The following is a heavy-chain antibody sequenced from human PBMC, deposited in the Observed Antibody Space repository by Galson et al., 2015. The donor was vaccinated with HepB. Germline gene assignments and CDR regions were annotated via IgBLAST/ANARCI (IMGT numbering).Heavy chain of an antibody. J-gene: IGHJ4*02. V-gene: IGHV3-66*01. CDR2: IYGGDST. CDR3: TRMLGYNYGQYFDS. Sequence: SLRLSCAASEFTVSNNYMSWVRQAPGKGLEWVSGIYGGDSTYYTDSVKGRFTISRDNSKNTLYLQVSSLRAEDTAVYYCTRMLGYNYGQYFDSWGQGTLVTVSS. CDR1: EFTVSNNY. D-gene: IGHD5-18*01.